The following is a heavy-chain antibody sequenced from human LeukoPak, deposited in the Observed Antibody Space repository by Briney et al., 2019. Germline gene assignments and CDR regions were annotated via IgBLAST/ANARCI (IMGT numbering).Heavy chain of an antibody. D-gene: IGHD1-26*01. V-gene: IGHV4-4*02. CDR3: TRESGAFSPFGS. J-gene: IGHJ4*02. CDR1: GGSITTTNW. CDR2: VHLNGAT. Sequence: TSETLSLTCAVSGGSITTTNWWSWVRQPPGKGLEWIGEVHLNGATNYNPSLESRFSMSIDKSNNHLSLEVTSVTAADTAMYYCTRESGAFSPFGSWGQGTLVTVSS.